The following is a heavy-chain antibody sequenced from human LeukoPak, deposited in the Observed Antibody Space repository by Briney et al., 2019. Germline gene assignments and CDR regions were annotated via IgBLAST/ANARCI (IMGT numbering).Heavy chain of an antibody. CDR1: GFTFSDHY. Sequence: GGSLRLSCAASGFTFSDHYMDWVRQASGKGLEWVGRIRSKANSYATAYAASVKGRFTISRDDSKNTAYLQMNSLKTEDTAVYYCTRQVAAEVWGQGTLVTVSS. J-gene: IGHJ4*02. CDR3: TRQVAAEV. D-gene: IGHD6-13*01. V-gene: IGHV3-73*01. CDR2: IRSKANSYAT.